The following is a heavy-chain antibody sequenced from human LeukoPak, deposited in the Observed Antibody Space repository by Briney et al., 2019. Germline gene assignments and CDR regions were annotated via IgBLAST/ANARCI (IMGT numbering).Heavy chain of an antibody. D-gene: IGHD2-2*01. CDR1: GYTFTSYY. V-gene: IGHV1-46*01. CDR2: INPSGGST. J-gene: IGHJ4*02. Sequence: ASVKVSYKASGYTFTSYYMHWVRQAPGQGLEWMGIINPSGGSTSYAQKFQGRVTMTRDMSTSTVYMELSSLRSEDTAVYYCARVGYCSSTSCRTPFDYWGQGTLVTVSS. CDR3: ARVGYCSSTSCRTPFDY.